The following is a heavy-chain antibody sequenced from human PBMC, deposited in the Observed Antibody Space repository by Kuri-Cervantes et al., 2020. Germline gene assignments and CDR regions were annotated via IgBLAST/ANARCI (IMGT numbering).Heavy chain of an antibody. V-gene: IGHV4-4*07. CDR1: NGSISGYF. CDR2: ISLGGSI. CDR3: ARGGYCSGGSCYRRGDWFDP. D-gene: IGHD2-15*01. J-gene: IGHJ5*02. Sequence: SETLSLTCTVSNGSISGYFWNWIRQPAEKGLEWIGRISLGGSINYNPSLKNRVSMSIDTSKNQFTLRLISLTAADTAMYYCARGGYCSGGSCYRRGDWFDPWGQGTLVTVSS.